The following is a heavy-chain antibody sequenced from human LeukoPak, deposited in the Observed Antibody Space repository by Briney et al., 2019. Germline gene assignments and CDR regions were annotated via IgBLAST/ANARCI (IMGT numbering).Heavy chain of an antibody. CDR3: ARYNSYGCPYYFDY. CDR1: GGSISSYY. D-gene: IGHD5-18*01. Sequence: PSETLSLTCTVSGGSISSYYWSWIRQPPGKGLEWIGYIYYSGSTNYNPSLKSRVTISVDTSKNQFSLKLSSVTAADTAVYYCARYNSYGCPYYFDYWGQGTLVTVSS. V-gene: IGHV4-59*01. J-gene: IGHJ4*02. CDR2: IYYSGST.